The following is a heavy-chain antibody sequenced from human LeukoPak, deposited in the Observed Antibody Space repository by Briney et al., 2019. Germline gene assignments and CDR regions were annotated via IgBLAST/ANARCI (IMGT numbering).Heavy chain of an antibody. CDR1: GFSLSTSGVG. Sequence: SGPTLVNPTQTLTLTCTFAGFSLSTSGVGVGCIRQPPGKALDYLALIYWDGDKRYSPSLKSRLTITKDTSKNQVVLTMTNMDPVDTATYYCAHRLGPGVDYGSGSWNVDYFDYWGQGTLVTVSS. CDR2: IYWDGDK. CDR3: AHRLGPGVDYGSGSWNVDYFDY. J-gene: IGHJ4*02. V-gene: IGHV2-5*02. D-gene: IGHD3-10*01.